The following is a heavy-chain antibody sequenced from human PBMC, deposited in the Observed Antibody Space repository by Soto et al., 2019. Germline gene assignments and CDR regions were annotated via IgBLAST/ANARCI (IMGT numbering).Heavy chain of an antibody. D-gene: IGHD2-15*01. J-gene: IGHJ5*02. CDR1: GYTFTSYG. V-gene: IGHV1-18*01. Sequence: ASLKVSCKASGYTFTSYGISWVRQAPGQGLEWMGWISAYNGNTNYAQKLQGRVTMTTDTSTSTAYMELRSLRSDDTAVYYCARDRASSLGYCSGGSCDWFDPWGQGTLVTVSS. CDR3: ARDRASSLGYCSGGSCDWFDP. CDR2: ISAYNGNT.